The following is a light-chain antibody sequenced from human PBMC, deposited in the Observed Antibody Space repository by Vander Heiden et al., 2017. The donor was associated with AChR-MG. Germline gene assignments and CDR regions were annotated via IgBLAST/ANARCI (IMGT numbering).Light chain of an antibody. V-gene: IGKV3-11*01. CDR2: DAS. J-gene: IGKJ1*01. CDR1: QSVSSY. Sequence: ESVLTPSPATLSLSPGERAALSCRASQSVSSYLAWYQQKPGQAHRPRIHDASNRATGIPARFRGSGSGTDFTFTISSLEPEDYAVEDCQCRRNWSPGVTFGQGTKVEIK. CDR3: QCRRNWSPGVT.